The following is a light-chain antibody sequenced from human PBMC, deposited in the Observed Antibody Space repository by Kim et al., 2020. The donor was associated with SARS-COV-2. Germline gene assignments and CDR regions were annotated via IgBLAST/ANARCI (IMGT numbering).Light chain of an antibody. CDR2: GAF. CDR1: QDITYH. Sequence: ASVGDRVTITCRASQDITYHLALVQQKPGKAPKSLIYGAFKLQSGVPSKFSGSGSGTDFTLTISSLEAEDFATYYCQQYSTYPLPFGVGTKVDIK. CDR3: QQYSTYPLP. V-gene: IGKV1-16*02. J-gene: IGKJ4*01.